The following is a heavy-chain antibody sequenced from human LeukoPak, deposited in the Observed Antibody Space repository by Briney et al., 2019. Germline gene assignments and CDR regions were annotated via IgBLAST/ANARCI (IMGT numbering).Heavy chain of an antibody. CDR1: GGSISSYY. CDR2: IYTSGST. Sequence: PSETLSLTCTVSGGSISSYYWSWIRQPAGRGLEWIGRIYTSGSTNYNPSLKSRVTMSVDTSKNQFSLKLSSVTAADTAVYYCARGHLSWSGYYMPDYYYYMDVWGKGTTVTVSS. J-gene: IGHJ6*03. D-gene: IGHD3-3*01. CDR3: ARGHLSWSGYYMPDYYYYMDV. V-gene: IGHV4-4*07.